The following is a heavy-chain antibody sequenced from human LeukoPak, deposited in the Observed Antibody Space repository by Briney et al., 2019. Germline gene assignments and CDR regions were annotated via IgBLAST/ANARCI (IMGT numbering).Heavy chain of an antibody. J-gene: IGHJ5*02. CDR1: GGSISSRSYY. D-gene: IGHD3-22*01. Sequence: SETLSLTCSVSGGSISSRSYYWGWIRQPPGKGLEWIGNIYYSGSTNYNPSLESRVTISVDTSKNQFSLKLSSVAAADTAVYYCERGLGWDYDDSRTWGQETLVTVSS. CDR3: ERGLGWDYDDSRT. CDR2: IYYSGST. V-gene: IGHV4-39*07.